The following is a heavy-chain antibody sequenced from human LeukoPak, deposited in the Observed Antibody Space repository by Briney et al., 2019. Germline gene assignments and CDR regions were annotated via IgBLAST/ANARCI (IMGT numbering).Heavy chain of an antibody. Sequence: ETLSLTCTVSGGSISSSSYYWGWVRQAPGKGLEWVSFISSSSSYIYYADSVKGRFTISRDNAKKSLYLQMNSLRAEDTAVYYCARGRYDSRIFDYWGQGTLVTVSS. CDR3: ARGRYDSRIFDY. CDR2: ISSSSSYI. V-gene: IGHV3-21*01. D-gene: IGHD3-22*01. CDR1: GGSISSSSYY. J-gene: IGHJ4*02.